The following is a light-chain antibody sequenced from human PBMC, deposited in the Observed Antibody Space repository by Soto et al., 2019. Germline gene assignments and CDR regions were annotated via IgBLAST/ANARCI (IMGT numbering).Light chain of an antibody. Sequence: QSVVPQPRSVSGSPGQSVTISCTGTSSDVGVYNYVSWYQQHPGKAPKLMIYDVTKRPSGVPDRFSGSKSANTASLTISGLQAEDEADYYCCSYAGSYTFVFGTGTKVTVL. CDR3: CSYAGSYTFV. CDR2: DVT. V-gene: IGLV2-11*01. J-gene: IGLJ1*01. CDR1: SSDVGVYNY.